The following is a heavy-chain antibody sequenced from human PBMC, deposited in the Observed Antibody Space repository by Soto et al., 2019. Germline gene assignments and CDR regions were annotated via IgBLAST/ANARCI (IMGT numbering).Heavy chain of an antibody. J-gene: IGHJ4*02. D-gene: IGHD2-2*01. CDR2: ISSSGGNT. Sequence: VGSLRLSCAASGFTFSSYEMNWVRQAPGKGLEWVSYISSSGGNTYYADSVKGRFTISRENAKNSLYLQMNSLRAEDTGVYYCARLHCSSTSCLFDYWGQGTLVNVSS. CDR1: GFTFSSYE. V-gene: IGHV3-48*03. CDR3: ARLHCSSTSCLFDY.